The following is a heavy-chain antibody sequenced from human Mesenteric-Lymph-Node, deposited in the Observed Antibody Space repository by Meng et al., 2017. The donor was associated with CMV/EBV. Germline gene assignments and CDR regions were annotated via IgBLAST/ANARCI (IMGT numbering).Heavy chain of an antibody. CDR3: ARRGYYGSGFDY. D-gene: IGHD3-10*01. CDR1: GFTFSSYA. J-gene: IGHJ4*02. Sequence: CVASGFTFSSYAMSWVRQAPGKGLEWVSDISGSGGYTYYTDSVKGRFTISRDNSKNTLYLQMNSLRAEDTVLYYCARRGYYGSGFDYWGQGTLVTVSS. CDR2: ISGSGGYT. V-gene: IGHV3-23*01.